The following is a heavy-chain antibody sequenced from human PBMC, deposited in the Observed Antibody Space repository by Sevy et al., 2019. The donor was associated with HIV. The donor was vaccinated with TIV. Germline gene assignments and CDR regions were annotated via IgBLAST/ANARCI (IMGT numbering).Heavy chain of an antibody. V-gene: IGHV3-33*01. J-gene: IGHJ4*02. Sequence: GGSLRLSCAASGVIFSYYGMHWVRQAPGKGLEWVAVIWYDGSNTIYADSVNGRLPISRDNSKNILYLQMNSLRDEDTAVYYCARNLQGIMLSGSYYLYWGQGTRVTVSS. CDR3: ARNLQGIMLSGSYYLY. CDR2: IWYDGSNT. CDR1: GVIFSYYG. D-gene: IGHD1-26*01.